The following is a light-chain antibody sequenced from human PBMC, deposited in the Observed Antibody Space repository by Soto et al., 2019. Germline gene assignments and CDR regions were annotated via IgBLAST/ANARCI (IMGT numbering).Light chain of an antibody. CDR1: SSNIGSNY. CDR2: RNN. J-gene: IGLJ1*01. Sequence: QSVLTQPPSASGTPGQRGTISCSGSSSNIGSNYVYWYQQLPGTAPKLLIYRNNQRPSGVPDRFSGSKSGTSASLAISGLRSEDEADYYCAAWDDSLRVFGTGTKVTVL. CDR3: AAWDDSLRV. V-gene: IGLV1-47*01.